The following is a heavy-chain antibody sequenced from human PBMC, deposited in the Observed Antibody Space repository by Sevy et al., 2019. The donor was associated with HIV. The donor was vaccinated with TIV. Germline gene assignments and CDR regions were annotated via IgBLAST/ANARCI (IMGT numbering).Heavy chain of an antibody. J-gene: IGHJ4*02. V-gene: IGHV5-51*01. CDR2: IYPGDSDT. D-gene: IGHD3-3*01. CDR3: ARFPTIFGVRYFDY. Sequence: GGSLRLSCKGSGYSFTSYWIGWVRQMPGKGLEWMGIIYPGDSDTRYSPSFQGQVTISADKSISTAYLQWSSLKASDTAMYYCARFPTIFGVRYFDYWGQGTLVTVSS. CDR1: GYSFTSYW.